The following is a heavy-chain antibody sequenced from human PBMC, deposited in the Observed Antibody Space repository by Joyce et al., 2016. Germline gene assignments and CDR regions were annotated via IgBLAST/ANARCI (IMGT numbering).Heavy chain of an antibody. CDR3: ARDRGYSGYDLSN. J-gene: IGHJ4*02. CDR1: GFTFSIYA. V-gene: IGHV3-48*01. Sequence: EVQLVESGGGLVQPGESLRLSCAASGFTFSIYAMNWVRQAPGKGLEWISYISSSSGTIHYADSMKGRFTISRDNAKNAQYLQMNSLRAEDTAIYYCARDRGYSGYDLSNWGQGTLVTISS. D-gene: IGHD5-12*01. CDR2: ISSSSGTI.